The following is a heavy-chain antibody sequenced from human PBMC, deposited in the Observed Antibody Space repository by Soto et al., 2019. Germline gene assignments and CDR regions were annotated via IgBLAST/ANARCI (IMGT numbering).Heavy chain of an antibody. CDR2: TYNRSKWYN. V-gene: IGHV6-1*01. D-gene: IGHD6-19*01. J-gene: IGHJ5*02. CDR3: ARDPLGSSGWYGDWFDP. Sequence: SLSCAVCGNSVSSNSADLNRIKTSRSRGLEWLGRTYNRSKWYNDYAVSVKSRITLNPGTSKNQFSLQLNSVTPEDTAVYYCARDPLGSSGWYGDWFDPWGQGTLVSVSS. CDR1: GNSVSSNSAD.